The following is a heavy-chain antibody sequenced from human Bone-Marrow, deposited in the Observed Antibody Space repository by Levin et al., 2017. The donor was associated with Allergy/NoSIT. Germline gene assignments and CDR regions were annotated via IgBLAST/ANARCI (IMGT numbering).Heavy chain of an antibody. V-gene: IGHV3-21*01. Sequence: GGSLRLSCAASGFTFSSYSMNWVRQAPGKGLEWVSSISSSSSYIYYADSVKGRFTISRDNAKNSLYLQMNSLRAEDTAVYYCARERGRGYSGYDEFKNNYYYGMDVWGQGTTVTVSS. CDR3: ARERGRGYSGYDEFKNNYYYGMDV. CDR2: ISSSSSYI. CDR1: GFTFSSYS. J-gene: IGHJ6*02. D-gene: IGHD5-12*01.